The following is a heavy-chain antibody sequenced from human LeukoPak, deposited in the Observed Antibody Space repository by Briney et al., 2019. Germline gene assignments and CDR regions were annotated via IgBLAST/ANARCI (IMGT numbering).Heavy chain of an antibody. V-gene: IGHV3-23*01. CDR3: AKDLGLLWFGTFDY. CDR2: MTGSGGST. CDR1: GFTFSTYA. D-gene: IGHD3-10*01. Sequence: GGSLRLSSAASGFTFSTYAMSWDRKAPGKGLEWVATMTGSGGSTFYGDSVKGRFTIARDNSNNMLYLQMNSLRAEDTAVYYCAKDLGLLWFGTFDYWGQGILVTVSS. J-gene: IGHJ4*02.